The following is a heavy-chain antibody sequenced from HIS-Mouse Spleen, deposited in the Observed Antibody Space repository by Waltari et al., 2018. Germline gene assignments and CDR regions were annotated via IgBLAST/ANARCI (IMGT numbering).Heavy chain of an antibody. CDR1: GGSISSSSYY. V-gene: IGHV4-39*07. CDR2: FYYRGRT. Sequence: QLQLQESGPGLVKPSETLSLTCTVSGGSISSSSYYWCWIRQPPGKGLEWIGGFYYRGRTHYNPSLKTRVTISVETSKNQFSLKLGSVTAADTAVYYCAREIPYSSSWYDWYFDLWGRGTLVTVSS. J-gene: IGHJ2*01. D-gene: IGHD6-13*01. CDR3: AREIPYSSSWYDWYFDL.